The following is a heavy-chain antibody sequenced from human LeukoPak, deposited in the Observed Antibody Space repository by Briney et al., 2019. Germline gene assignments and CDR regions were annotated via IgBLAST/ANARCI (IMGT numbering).Heavy chain of an antibody. J-gene: IGHJ4*02. CDR3: TRDRRDGYNYVDY. CDR2: ISYSGST. CDR1: GGSISPYY. V-gene: IGHV4-59*01. Sequence: SETLSLTCTVSGGSISPYYWSWIRQPPGKGLEWIGYISYSGSTNYNPSLKSRVTISVDTSKNQFSLKLNSVTAADTAVYYCTRDRRDGYNYVDYWGQGTLVTASS. D-gene: IGHD5-24*01.